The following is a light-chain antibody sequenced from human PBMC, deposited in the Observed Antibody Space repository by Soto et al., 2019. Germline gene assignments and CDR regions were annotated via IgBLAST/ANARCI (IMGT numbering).Light chain of an antibody. CDR2: WAS. CDR1: QSVLYSPHNNNY. CDR3: QQYYSIPYT. V-gene: IGKV4-1*01. Sequence: DIVMTQSPDSLAVSLGERATINCKSSQSVLYSPHNNNYLAWYQQKPGQPPKLLIYWASTRQSGVPDRFSGSWSATDFTLTISSLQAEDVAVYCCQQYYSIPYTFGQGTKLEIK. J-gene: IGKJ2*01.